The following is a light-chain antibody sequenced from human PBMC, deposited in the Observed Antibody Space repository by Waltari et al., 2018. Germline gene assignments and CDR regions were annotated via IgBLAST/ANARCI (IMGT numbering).Light chain of an antibody. CDR2: GNS. J-gene: IGLJ2*01. CDR3: QSYDSSLSGSV. CDR1: TPNIGAGSD. Sequence: QSVLTQPPSVSGAPAPRVTIACTWSTPNIGAGSDVHLYQQLPGTAPKLLIHGNSNRPAGVPDRFSGSKSGTSASLAITGLQAEDEADYYCQSYDSSLSGSVFGGGTKLTVL. V-gene: IGLV1-40*01.